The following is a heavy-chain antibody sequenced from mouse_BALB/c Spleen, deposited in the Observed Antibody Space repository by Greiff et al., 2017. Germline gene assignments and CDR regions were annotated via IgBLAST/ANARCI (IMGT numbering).Heavy chain of an antibody. CDR2: IYPYNGGT. D-gene: IGHD2-3*01. CDR1: GYTFTDYN. CDR3: ARSRWLLRYFDY. V-gene: IGHV1S29*02. Sequence: EVQLQQSGPELVKPGASVKISCKASGYTFTDYNMHWVKQSHGKSLEWIGYIYPYNGGTGYNQKFKSKATLTVDNSSSTAYMELRSLTSEDSAVYYCARSRWLLRYFDYWGQGTTLTVSS. J-gene: IGHJ2*01.